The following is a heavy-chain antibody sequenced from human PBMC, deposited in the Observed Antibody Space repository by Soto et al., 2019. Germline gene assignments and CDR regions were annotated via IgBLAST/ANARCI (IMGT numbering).Heavy chain of an antibody. V-gene: IGHV1-69*06. CDR2: TIPIFSTS. J-gene: IGHJ6*02. CDR3: ARAGGSPYYYYGMDV. Sequence: QEQLVQSGPEVKKPGSSVTVSCKASAGTFNNYAICWVRQAPGQGLEWMGGTIPIFSTSSYAQKFQGRVTITADKSTSTVYMEMRNLKSEDTALYYCARAGGSPYYYYGMDVWGQGTTVTVS. CDR1: AGTFNNYA. D-gene: IGHD2-15*01.